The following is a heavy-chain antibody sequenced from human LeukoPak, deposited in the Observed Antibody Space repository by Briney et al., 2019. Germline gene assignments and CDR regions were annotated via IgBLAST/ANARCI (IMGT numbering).Heavy chain of an antibody. CDR2: IHYSGST. CDR3: ARRNDFDI. V-gene: IGHV4-59*08. J-gene: IGHJ3*02. Sequence: PSETLSLTCTVSGGSISSCYWSWIRQPPGKGLEWIGSIHYSGSTDSNPSLKSRVTISVDTSKNQFTLKLTSVTAADTAMYYCARRNDFDIWGPGTMVTVSS. CDR1: GGSISSCY.